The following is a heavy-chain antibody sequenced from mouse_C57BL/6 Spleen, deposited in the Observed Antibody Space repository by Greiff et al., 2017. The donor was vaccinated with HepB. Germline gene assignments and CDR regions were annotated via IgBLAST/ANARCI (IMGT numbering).Heavy chain of an antibody. CDR1: GYSFTDYN. CDR3: AREFITTGGPIV. CDR2: INPNYGTT. J-gene: IGHJ1*03. D-gene: IGHD1-1*01. V-gene: IGHV1-39*01. Sequence: EVKLMESGPELVKPGASVKISCKASGYSFTDYNMNWVKQSNGKSLEWIGVINPNYGTTSYNQKFKGKATLTVDQSSSTAYMQLNSLTSEDSAVYYCAREFITTGGPIVWGTGTTVTVSS.